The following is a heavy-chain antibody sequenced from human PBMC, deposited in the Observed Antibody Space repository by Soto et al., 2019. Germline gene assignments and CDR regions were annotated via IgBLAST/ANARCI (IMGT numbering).Heavy chain of an antibody. CDR3: ARDESSGWAEYFQH. CDR2: IYYSWST. D-gene: IGHD6-19*01. V-gene: IGHV4-59*01. Sequence: SETLSLTCTVSGGSISSYYWSWIRQPPGKGLEWIGYIYYSWSTNYNPSLKSRVTISVDTSKNQFSLKLSSVTAADTAVYYCARDESSGWAEYFQHWGQGTLVTVSS. J-gene: IGHJ1*01. CDR1: GGSISSYY.